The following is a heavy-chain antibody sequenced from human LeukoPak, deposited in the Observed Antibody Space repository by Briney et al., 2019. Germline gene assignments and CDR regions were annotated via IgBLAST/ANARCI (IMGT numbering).Heavy chain of an antibody. CDR3: ARAGYSSSIDRNYYFDY. V-gene: IGHV3-23*01. CDR2: ISPSGDIT. Sequence: PGGSLRLSCAASGFIFSSHGMNWVRQAPGKGLEWVSGISPSGDITYYADSVKGRFTISRDNSKNTVYLQMDSLRFEDAAVYYCARAGYSSSIDRNYYFDYWGQGTLVTVSS. D-gene: IGHD6-6*01. J-gene: IGHJ4*02. CDR1: GFIFSSHG.